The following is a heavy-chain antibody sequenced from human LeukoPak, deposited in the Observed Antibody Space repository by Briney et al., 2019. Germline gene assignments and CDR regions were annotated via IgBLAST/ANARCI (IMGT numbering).Heavy chain of an antibody. CDR2: IYYSGST. Sequence: SETLSLTCTVSGGSISSSSYYWGWIRHPPGKGLEWIGSIYYSGSTYYNPSLKSRVTISVDTSKNQFSLKLSSVTAADTAVYYCARQDYDILTGYSDYFDYWGQGTLVTVSS. V-gene: IGHV4-39*01. CDR1: GGSISSSSYY. D-gene: IGHD3-9*01. CDR3: ARQDYDILTGYSDYFDY. J-gene: IGHJ4*02.